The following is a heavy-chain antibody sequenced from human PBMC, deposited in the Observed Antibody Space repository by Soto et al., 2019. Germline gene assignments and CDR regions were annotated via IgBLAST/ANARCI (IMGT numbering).Heavy chain of an antibody. D-gene: IGHD1-1*01. Sequence: QVQLQESGPGLVKPSETLSLTCTVSGASISGFYWSWIRKSAGKGLEWIGRIYATGTTDYYPSLKSRVMMAVDTSKKQFSLKLRSVTAADTAVYYCVRDGTKTLRDWFDPWGQVISVTVSS. J-gene: IGHJ5*02. V-gene: IGHV4-4*07. CDR1: GASISGFY. CDR2: IYATGTT. CDR3: VRDGTKTLRDWFDP.